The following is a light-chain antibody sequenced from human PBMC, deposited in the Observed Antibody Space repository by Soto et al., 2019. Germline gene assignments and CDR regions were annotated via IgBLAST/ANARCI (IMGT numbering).Light chain of an antibody. J-gene: IGKJ1*01. CDR2: WAS. CDR1: QSVLYSSNNKND. Sequence: DIVMTQSPDSLAVSLGERATINCKSSQSVLYSSNNKNDLGGYQQKPGQPPKLLIYWASTRESGLPDRFSGSGSGTDFPLTISSLQAEDVVVYYCPQYYRPSTFGQGTKVEIK. CDR3: PQYYRPST. V-gene: IGKV4-1*01.